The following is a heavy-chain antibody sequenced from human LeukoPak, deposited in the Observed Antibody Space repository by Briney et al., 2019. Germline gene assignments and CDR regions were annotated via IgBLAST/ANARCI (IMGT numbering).Heavy chain of an antibody. D-gene: IGHD3-22*01. V-gene: IGHV4-34*01. J-gene: IGHJ4*02. CDR3: ARGPSYDSSGYDYYFDY. CDR2: INHSGST. Sequence: SETLSLTCAVYGGSFSGYYWSWIRQPPGKGLEWIGEINHSGSTNYNPSLKSRVTISVDTSKNQFSLKLSSVTAADTAVYYCARGPSYDSSGYDYYFDYWGQGTLVTVSS. CDR1: GGSFSGYY.